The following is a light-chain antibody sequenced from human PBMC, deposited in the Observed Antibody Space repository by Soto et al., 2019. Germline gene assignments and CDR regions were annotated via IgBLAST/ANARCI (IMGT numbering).Light chain of an antibody. J-gene: IGLJ2*01. V-gene: IGLV1-51*02. CDR3: GTWDTSLSAGVV. CDR2: ENN. Sequence: QSALTQPPSVSAAPGQKVTISCSGSSSNIGNNYVSWYQHLPGTAPKLLIYENNKRPSGIPDRFSGSKSGTSATLGITGLQTGDEADYYCGTWDTSLSAGVVFGGGTKLTVL. CDR1: SSNIGNNY.